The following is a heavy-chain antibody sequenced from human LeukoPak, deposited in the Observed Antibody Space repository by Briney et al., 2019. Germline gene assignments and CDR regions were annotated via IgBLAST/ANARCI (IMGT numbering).Heavy chain of an antibody. J-gene: IGHJ4*02. V-gene: IGHV3-33*01. D-gene: IGHD5-18*01. CDR2: IWYDGSNK. Sequence: PGGSLRLSCAASGFTFSSYGMHWVRQAPGKGLEWVAVIWYDGSNKYYADSVKGRFTISRDNPKNTLYLQMNSLRAEDTAVYYCARDPGYSYGNPVDYWGQGTLVTVSS. CDR3: ARDPGYSYGNPVDY. CDR1: GFTFSSYG.